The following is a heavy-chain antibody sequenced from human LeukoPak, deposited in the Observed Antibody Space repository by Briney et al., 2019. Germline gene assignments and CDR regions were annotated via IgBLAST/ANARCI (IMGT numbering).Heavy chain of an antibody. D-gene: IGHD1-7*01. V-gene: IGHV4-34*01. CDR2: INHSGST. Sequence: PSETLSLTCAVYGGSFSGYYWSWIRQPPGKGLEWIGEINHSGSTNYNPSLKSRVTISVDTSKNQFSLKLSSVTAADTAVYYCARRSELELRDAFDIWGQGTMVTVSS. J-gene: IGHJ3*02. CDR1: GGSFSGYY. CDR3: ARRSELELRDAFDI.